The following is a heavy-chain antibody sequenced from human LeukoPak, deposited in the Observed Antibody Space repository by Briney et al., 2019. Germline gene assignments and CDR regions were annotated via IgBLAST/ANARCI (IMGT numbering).Heavy chain of an antibody. CDR1: GDSINSGGSY. CDR3: ARGGVVQLSTYFDY. CDR2: IYHSGST. D-gene: IGHD2-2*01. Sequence: PSETLSLTCTVSGDSINSGGSYWSWIRQPPGKGLEWIGYIYHSGSTYYNPSLKSRVTISVDRSKNQFSLKLSSVTAADTAVYYCARGGVVQLSTYFDYWGQGTLVTVSS. V-gene: IGHV4-30-2*01. J-gene: IGHJ4*02.